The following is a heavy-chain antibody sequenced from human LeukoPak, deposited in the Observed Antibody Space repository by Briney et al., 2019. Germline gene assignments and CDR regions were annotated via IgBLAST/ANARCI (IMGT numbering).Heavy chain of an antibody. CDR3: AREYSSSSGRSFDY. CDR2: ISSGSNTI. CDR1: RFPFSTYS. V-gene: IGHV3-48*04. J-gene: IGHJ4*02. D-gene: IGHD6-6*01. Sequence: GGSLRLSCAVSRFPFSTYSMHWVRQAPGKGLEWVSYISSGSNTIHYGDSVEGLFHISRDHPENSLYLQMNSLRAEDTAVYYCAREYSSSSGRSFDYWGQGTLVTVSS.